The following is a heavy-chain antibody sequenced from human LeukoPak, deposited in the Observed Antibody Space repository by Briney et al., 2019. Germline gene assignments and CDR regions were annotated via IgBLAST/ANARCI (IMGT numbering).Heavy chain of an antibody. J-gene: IGHJ4*02. CDR3: ARGEVPPHYFDY. V-gene: IGHV3-20*04. Sequence: GGSLRLSCAASGFTFDDYGMSWVRRAPGKGLEWVSGINWNGGSTGYADSVKGRFTISRDNAKNSLYLQMNSLRAEDTAVYYCARGEVPPHYFDYWGQGTLVTVSS. CDR2: INWNGGST. CDR1: GFTFDDYG.